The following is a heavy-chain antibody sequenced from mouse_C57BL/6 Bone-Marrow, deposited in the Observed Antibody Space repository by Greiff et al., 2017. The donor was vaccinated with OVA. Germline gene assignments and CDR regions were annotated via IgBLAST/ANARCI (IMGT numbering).Heavy chain of an antibody. D-gene: IGHD3-2*02. Sequence: VQLQQSGAELVRPGASVKLSCTASGFTFTDDYMHWVKQRPEQGLEWIGWIDPENGDTEYASKFQGKATMTADTSSNTAYLQLSSLTSEDTAVYYCTQTAQATYFDYWGQGTTLTVSS. CDR1: GFTFTDDY. CDR3: TQTAQATYFDY. J-gene: IGHJ2*01. V-gene: IGHV14-4*01. CDR2: IDPENGDT.